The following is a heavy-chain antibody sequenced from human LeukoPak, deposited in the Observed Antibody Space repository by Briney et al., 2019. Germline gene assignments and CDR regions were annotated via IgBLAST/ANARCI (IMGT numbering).Heavy chain of an antibody. CDR1: GFTFSSYG. Sequence: PGRSLRLSCAASGFTFSSYGMHWVRQAPGKGLEWLAIISYDVSNKYYADSVKGRFTISRDNSKNTLYLQMNSLKTEDTAVYYCTLNFYCSGGSCSSAHFDYWGQGTLVTVSS. CDR3: TLNFYCSGGSCSSAHFDY. J-gene: IGHJ4*02. D-gene: IGHD2-15*01. CDR2: ISYDVSNK. V-gene: IGHV3-30*03.